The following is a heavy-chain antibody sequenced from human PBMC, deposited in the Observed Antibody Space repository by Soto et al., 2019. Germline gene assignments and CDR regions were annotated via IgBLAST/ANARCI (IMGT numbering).Heavy chain of an antibody. V-gene: IGHV4-4*02. J-gene: IGHJ4*02. CDR1: GGSISSSNC. CDR3: ARHGNGLSAHYYFDY. D-gene: IGHD1-1*01. Sequence: SETLSLTCAVSGGSISSSNCWSWVRRPPGKGLEWIGGIYYSGSTNYNPSLKSRVTISVDTSKNQFSLKLSSVTAADTAVYYCARHGNGLSAHYYFDYWGQGTLVTVSS. CDR2: IYYSGST.